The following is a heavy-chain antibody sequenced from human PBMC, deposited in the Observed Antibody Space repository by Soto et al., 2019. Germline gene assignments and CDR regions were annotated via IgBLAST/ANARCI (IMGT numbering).Heavy chain of an antibody. D-gene: IGHD2-15*01. CDR1: GFTFSSYS. CDR3: ARPVLGYCSGGSCSAPDY. V-gene: IGHV3-21*01. J-gene: IGHJ4*02. CDR2: ISSSSSYI. Sequence: EVQLVESGGGLVKPGGSPRLSCAASGFTFSSYSMNWVRQAPGKGLEWVSSISSSSSYIYYADSVKGRFTISRDNAKNSLYLQMNSLRAEDTAVYYCARPVLGYCSGGSCSAPDYWGQGTLVTVSS.